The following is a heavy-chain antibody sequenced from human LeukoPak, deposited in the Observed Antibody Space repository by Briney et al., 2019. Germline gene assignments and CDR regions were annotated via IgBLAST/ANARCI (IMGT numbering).Heavy chain of an antibody. CDR2: ISSSSRTT. J-gene: IGHJ4*02. CDR3: ARDGRNYYDSSGYSGHDY. D-gene: IGHD3-22*01. V-gene: IGHV3-48*02. CDR1: GFSFSSYS. Sequence: PGGSLRLSCAASGFSFSSYSMNWVRQAPGKGLEWISYISSSSRTTSYLDSVKDRFTISRDNAKNSLYLQMNSLRDEDTAMYYCARDGRNYYDSSGYSGHDYWGQGTLVTVSS.